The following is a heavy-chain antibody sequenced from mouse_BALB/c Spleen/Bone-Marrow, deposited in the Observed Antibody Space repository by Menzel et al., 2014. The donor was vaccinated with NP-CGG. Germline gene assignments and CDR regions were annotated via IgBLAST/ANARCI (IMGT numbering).Heavy chain of an antibody. D-gene: IGHD4-1*01. CDR2: IYPRSDNT. CDR3: ARDWDYYAMDY. J-gene: IGHJ4*01. Sequence: QVQLQQSGAELARPGASVKLSCKASGYTFTDYYINWVKQRTGQGLEWIGEIYPRSDNTYYNEKFKSKATLTADKSSSTAYLQLSSLTSEDSAVDFCARDWDYYAMDYWGQGTSVTVSA. CDR1: GYTFTDYY. V-gene: IGHV1-77*01.